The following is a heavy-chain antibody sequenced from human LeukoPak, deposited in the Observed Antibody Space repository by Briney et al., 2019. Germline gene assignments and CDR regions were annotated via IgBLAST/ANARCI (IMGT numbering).Heavy chain of an antibody. CDR2: ISAYNGNT. Sequence: ASVKVSCKASGYTFTSYGISWVRQAPGQGLEWMGWISAYNGNTNYAQKLQGRVTMTTDTSTSTAYMELRSLRSDDTAVYYCARVEWELPPPTGAFDPWGQGTLVTASS. V-gene: IGHV1-18*01. CDR3: ARVEWELPPPTGAFDP. D-gene: IGHD1-26*01. J-gene: IGHJ5*02. CDR1: GYTFTSYG.